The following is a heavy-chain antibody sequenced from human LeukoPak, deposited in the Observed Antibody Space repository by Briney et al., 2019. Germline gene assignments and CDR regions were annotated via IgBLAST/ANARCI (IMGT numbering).Heavy chain of an antibody. CDR1: GFSLSSYE. Sequence: GGSLRVSCVASGFSLSSYEMNWVRQAPGKGPEWLAYISTSSSTINYADSVRGRFTISRDDAKSLLYLQMSGLRVEDTALYYCARPRLGSAWYFDYWGRGTLVSVSS. CDR3: ARPRLGSAWYFDY. V-gene: IGHV3-48*03. J-gene: IGHJ4*02. CDR2: ISTSSSTI. D-gene: IGHD6-19*01.